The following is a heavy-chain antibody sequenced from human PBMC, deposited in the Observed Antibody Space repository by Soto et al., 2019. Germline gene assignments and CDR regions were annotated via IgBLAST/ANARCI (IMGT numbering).Heavy chain of an antibody. CDR3: AKRDRHYYGMDV. CDR1: GFTFSSYA. CDR2: ISGSGGST. J-gene: IGHJ6*02. Sequence: EVQLLESEGGLVQPGGSLRLSCAASGFTFSSYAMSWVRQAPGKGLEWVSAISGSGGSTYYADSVKGRFTISRDNSKNTLYLQMNSLRAEDTAVYYCAKRDRHYYGMDVWGQGTTVTVSS. V-gene: IGHV3-23*01.